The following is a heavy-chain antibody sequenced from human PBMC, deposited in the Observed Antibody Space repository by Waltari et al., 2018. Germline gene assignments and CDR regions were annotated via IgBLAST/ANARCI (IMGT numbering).Heavy chain of an antibody. J-gene: IGHJ4*02. V-gene: IGHV4-39*07. D-gene: IGHD3-10*01. CDR3: ARESGRDYYLDS. CDR2: THYSGST. Sequence: QLHLQESGPGLVKPSETLSLTCTVSCGSITSSNYYWGWIRQSPGMGLEWIGITHYSGSTHYSPSLKSRVTISVDTSRNQFSLKLSSVTAADTAIYYCARESGRDYYLDSWGQGTLVTVSS. CDR1: CGSITSSNYY.